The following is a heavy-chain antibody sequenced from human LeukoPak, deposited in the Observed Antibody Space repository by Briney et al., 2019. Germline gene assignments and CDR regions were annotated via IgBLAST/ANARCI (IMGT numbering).Heavy chain of an antibody. CDR2: VYYSGDT. V-gene: IGHV4-39*02. J-gene: IGHJ5*02. D-gene: IGHD2-2*02. CDR3: ARSIGMLYTVGGFDP. Sequence: PSETLSLTCTVSGDSITSGTHYWGWIRQSPGKGLEWIASVYYSGDTYYNPSLKRRVTMSVDTTKNHFSLKLTSVTASDTAVYYCARSIGMLYTVGGFDPWGQGALVTVSS. CDR1: GDSITSGTHY.